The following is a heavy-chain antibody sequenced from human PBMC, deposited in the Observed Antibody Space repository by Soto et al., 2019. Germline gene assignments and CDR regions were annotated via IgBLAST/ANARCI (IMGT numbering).Heavy chain of an antibody. J-gene: IGHJ6*03. D-gene: IGHD2-15*01. Sequence: VGSLRLSCAASGFTFSSYDMHWVRQATGKGLEWVSAIGTAGDTYYPGSVKGRFTISRENAKNSLYLQMNSLRAGDTAVYYCARGSYCSGGSCYRHYYYYMDVWGKGTTVTVSS. V-gene: IGHV3-13*01. CDR2: IGTAGDT. CDR3: ARGSYCSGGSCYRHYYYYMDV. CDR1: GFTFSSYD.